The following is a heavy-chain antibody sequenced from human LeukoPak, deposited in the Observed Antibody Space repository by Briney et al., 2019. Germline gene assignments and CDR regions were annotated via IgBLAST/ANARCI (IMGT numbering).Heavy chain of an antibody. CDR2: INHSGST. Sequence: PSETLSLTCTVSGGSISSGSYLWGCIRQSPGKGLEWIGEINHSGSTNYNPSLKSRVTISVATSKNQFSLKLSSVTAADTAVYYCARGDIAPVPAAISRWGQGTLVTVSS. J-gene: IGHJ4*02. D-gene: IGHD2-2*02. CDR3: ARGDIAPVPAAISR. CDR1: GGSISSGSYL. V-gene: IGHV4-39*07.